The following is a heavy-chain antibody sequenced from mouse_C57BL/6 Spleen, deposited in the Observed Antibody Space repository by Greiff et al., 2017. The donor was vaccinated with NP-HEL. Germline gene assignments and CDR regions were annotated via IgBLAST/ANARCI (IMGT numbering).Heavy chain of an antibody. D-gene: IGHD2-3*01. CDR3: ARGEIYDGYYVTYFDY. J-gene: IGHJ2*01. V-gene: IGHV1-26*01. CDR1: GYTFTDYY. Sequence: EVQLQQSGPELVKPGASVKISCKASGYTFTDYYMNWVKQSHGKSLEWIGDINPNNGGTSYNQKFKGKATLTVDKSSSTAYMELRSLTSEDSAVYYCARGEIYDGYYVTYFDYWGQGTTLTVSS. CDR2: INPNNGGT.